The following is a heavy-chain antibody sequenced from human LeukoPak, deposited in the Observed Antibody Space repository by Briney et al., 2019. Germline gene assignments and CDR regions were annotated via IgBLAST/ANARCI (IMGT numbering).Heavy chain of an antibody. CDR1: GFTYSSYW. V-gene: IGHV3-7*01. D-gene: IGHD1-26*01. CDR2: IKEDESEK. Sequence: GGSLRLSCAASGFTYSSYWMSWVRQAPGKGLGWVANIKEDESEKDYVDSVKGRFTISRDNAKNSLYLQINSLRAEDTAVYYCARGGSFGSFYYWRKATLVPVSS. J-gene: IGHJ4*02. CDR3: ARGGSFGSFYY.